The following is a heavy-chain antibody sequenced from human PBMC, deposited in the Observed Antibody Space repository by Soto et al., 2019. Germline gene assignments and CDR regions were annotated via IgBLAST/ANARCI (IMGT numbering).Heavy chain of an antibody. D-gene: IGHD3-3*01. V-gene: IGHV1-8*01. CDR1: GYTFTSYD. J-gene: IGHJ5*02. CDR2: MNPNSGNT. Sequence: GASVKVSCKASGYTFTSYDTNWVRQATGQGLEWMGWMNPNSGNTGYAQKFQGRVTMTRNTSISTAYMELSSLRSEDTAVYYCARGPIIHTYDSSGFDPWGQGTLVTVS. CDR3: ARGPIIHTYDSSGFDP.